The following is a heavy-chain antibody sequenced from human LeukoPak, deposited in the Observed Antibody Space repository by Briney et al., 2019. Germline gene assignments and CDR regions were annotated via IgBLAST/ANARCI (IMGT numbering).Heavy chain of an antibody. CDR3: ARGIRRKYGTVTQYYVDY. CDR2: INPNSCNT. V-gene: IGHV1-8*01. D-gene: IGHD4-17*01. Sequence: ASVKVSCKASGYTFTSYDINWVRQATGQGLEWMGWINPNSCNTGYAQKLQGGVTMTRNTSISTAYMELSSLRSEDTAVYYCARGIRRKYGTVTQYYVDYWGQGPLVAVSS. J-gene: IGHJ4*02. CDR1: GYTFTSYD.